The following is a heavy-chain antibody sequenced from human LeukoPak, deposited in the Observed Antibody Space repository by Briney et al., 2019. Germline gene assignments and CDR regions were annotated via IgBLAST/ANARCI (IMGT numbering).Heavy chain of an antibody. CDR2: VHWSGDTK. CDR3: AKDIRVRYSTGWRPFDS. D-gene: IGHD6-19*01. CDR1: GFRFDDYA. V-gene: IGHV3-9*01. J-gene: IGHJ4*02. Sequence: GGSLTLSCTASGFRFDDYAMHWVRHTQGEGLEWVSGVHWSGDTKAYADSVRGRFTISRDNAKNFLFLQMNSLRPEDTALYYCAKDIRVRYSTGWRPFDSWGQGTLVTVSS.